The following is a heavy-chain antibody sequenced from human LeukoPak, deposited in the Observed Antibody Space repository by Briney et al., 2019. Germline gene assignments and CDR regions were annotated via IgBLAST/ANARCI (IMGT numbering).Heavy chain of an antibody. CDR2: ISSSGSTI. CDR1: GFTFSSYE. D-gene: IGHD3-10*01. J-gene: IGHJ4*02. CDR3: AGGLWYASGSDY. V-gene: IGHV3-48*03. Sequence: GGSLRLSCAASGFTFSSYEMNWVRQAPGKGLEWVSYISSSGSTIYYADSVKGRFTIPRDNAKNSLYLQMNSLRAEDTAVYYCAGGLWYASGSDYWGQGTLVTVSS.